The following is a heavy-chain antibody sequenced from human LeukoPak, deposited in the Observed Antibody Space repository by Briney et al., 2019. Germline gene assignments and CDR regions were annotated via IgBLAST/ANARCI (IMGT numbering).Heavy chain of an antibody. CDR3: ARHDYGDSGWFDP. CDR2: MYYSGST. J-gene: IGHJ5*02. Sequence: SETLSLTCTVSGGSISSSSYYWGWSRQPPGKGLEWIGSMYYSGSTYYNPSLKSRVTISVDTSKNQLSLKLSSVTAADTAVYYCARHDYGDSGWFDPWGQGTLVTVSS. D-gene: IGHD4-17*01. V-gene: IGHV4-39*01. CDR1: GGSISSSSYY.